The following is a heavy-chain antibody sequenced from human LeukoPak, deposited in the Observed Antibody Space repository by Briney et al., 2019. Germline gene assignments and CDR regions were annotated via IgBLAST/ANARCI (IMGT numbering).Heavy chain of an antibody. V-gene: IGHV1-8*01. Sequence: APVKVSCKASGYTFTSYDINWVRQATGQGLEWMGWMNPNSGNTGYAQKFQGRVTMTRNTPISTAYMELSSLRSEDTAVYYCARGGVLLWFGETYGPTDYWGQGTLVTVSS. CDR1: GYTFTSYD. D-gene: IGHD3-10*01. CDR2: MNPNSGNT. J-gene: IGHJ4*02. CDR3: ARGGVLLWFGETYGPTDY.